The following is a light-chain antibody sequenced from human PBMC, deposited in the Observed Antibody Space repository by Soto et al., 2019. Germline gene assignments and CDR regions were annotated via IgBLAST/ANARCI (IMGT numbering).Light chain of an antibody. V-gene: IGKV3-20*01. CDR2: GAS. CDR3: QQSITSRTT. CDR1: QSVTSNY. J-gene: IGKJ1*01. Sequence: IVLTNSACALPLSPGERATLSCGASQSVTSNYLAWYQQKPGQAPRLLIYGASRRATGVPDRFTGSGSGTDFTLTISRLEPEDFAVYYCQQSITSRTTFAHGTMVDVK.